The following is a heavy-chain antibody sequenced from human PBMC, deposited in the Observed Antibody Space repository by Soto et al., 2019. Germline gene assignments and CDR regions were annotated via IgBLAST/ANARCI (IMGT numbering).Heavy chain of an antibody. Sequence: SETLSLTCTVSGGSISSGGYYWSWIRQHPGKGLEWIGYIYYSGSTYYNPSLKSRVTISVDTSKNQFSLKLSSVTAADTAVYYCAREGIRCLQSPPHYYVMDVWGQGTTV. CDR1: GGSISSGGYY. D-gene: IGHD1-1*01. J-gene: IGHJ6*02. CDR3: AREGIRCLQSPPHYYVMDV. V-gene: IGHV4-31*03. CDR2: IYYSGST.